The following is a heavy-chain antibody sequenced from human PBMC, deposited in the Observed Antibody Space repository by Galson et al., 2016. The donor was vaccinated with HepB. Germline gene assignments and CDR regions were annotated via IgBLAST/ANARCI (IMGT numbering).Heavy chain of an antibody. D-gene: IGHD3-3*01. J-gene: IGHJ4*02. CDR1: GGSISSRSYY. V-gene: IGHV4-39*07. CDR2: INYSGNT. Sequence: LSLTCTVSGGSISSRSYYWGWIRQSPGKGLEWIGSINYSGNTHYHSSLKSRVTIFVDTSKNQFSLRLTSVTAADTAVYYCARSPPWSGYFDSWGQGTLVTVSS. CDR3: ARSPPWSGYFDS.